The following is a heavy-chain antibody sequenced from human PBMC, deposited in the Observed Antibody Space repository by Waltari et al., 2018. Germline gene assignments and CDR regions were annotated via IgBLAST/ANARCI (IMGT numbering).Heavy chain of an antibody. V-gene: IGHV1-46*01. J-gene: IGHJ4*02. CDR2: INPDGLT. D-gene: IGHD3-22*01. CDR1: GYSFTNYY. CDR3: ARDRECFTMNCHDESDF. Sequence: QVQLVQSGAEVKKPGASVQVSCKTSGYSFTNYYIHWVRQAPGQGLEWMGIINPDGLTVYEQKFQGRVIMTSDTSTTTVYMGLSSLRSEDTAVYYCARDRECFTMNCHDESDFWGQGTRVTVSA.